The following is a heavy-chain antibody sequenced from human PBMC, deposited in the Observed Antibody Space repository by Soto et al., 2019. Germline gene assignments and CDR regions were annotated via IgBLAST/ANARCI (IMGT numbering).Heavy chain of an antibody. Sequence: GASVKVSCTPSGYTFTSYDINWVRQATGQRLEWMGWMNPNSGNTGYAQKFQGRVTMTRNTSISTAYMELSSLRSEDTAVYYCARWADARGAYDFWSGYLHHYYGMDVWGQGTTVTVSS. J-gene: IGHJ6*02. V-gene: IGHV1-8*01. CDR1: GYTFTSYD. CDR3: ARWADARGAYDFWSGYLHHYYGMDV. D-gene: IGHD3-3*01. CDR2: MNPNSGNT.